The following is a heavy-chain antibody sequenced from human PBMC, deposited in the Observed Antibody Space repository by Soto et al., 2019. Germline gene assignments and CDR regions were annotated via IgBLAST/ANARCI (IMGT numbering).Heavy chain of an antibody. J-gene: IGHJ4*02. Sequence: PSETLSLTCTVSGGSISSSSYYWGWIRQPPGKGLEWIGSIYYSGSTYYNPSLKNRVTISVDTSKNQFSLKLSSVTAADTALYYCARHLPLIKVVVTAIIDYWGQGTLVTVSS. V-gene: IGHV4-39*01. CDR2: IYYSGST. D-gene: IGHD2-21*02. CDR3: ARHLPLIKVVVTAIIDY. CDR1: GGSISSSSYY.